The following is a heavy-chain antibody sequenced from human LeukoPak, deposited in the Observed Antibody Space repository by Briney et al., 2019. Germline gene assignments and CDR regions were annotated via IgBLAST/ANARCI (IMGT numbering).Heavy chain of an antibody. CDR1: GGSLSSSSYY. J-gene: IGHJ6*02. Sequence: PSETLSLTCTVSGGSLSSSSYYWGWIRQPPGKGLEWIGSIYYSGSTYYNPSLKSRVTISVDTSKNQFSLKLSSVTAADTAVYYCASIVVVQDYGMDVWGQGTTVTVSS. CDR2: IYYSGST. V-gene: IGHV4-39*01. D-gene: IGHD2-2*01. CDR3: ASIVVVQDYGMDV.